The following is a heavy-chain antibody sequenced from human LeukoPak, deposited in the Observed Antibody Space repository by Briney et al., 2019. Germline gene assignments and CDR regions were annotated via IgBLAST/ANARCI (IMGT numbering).Heavy chain of an antibody. Sequence: GESLQISCQGSGFRFASHWIGWVRQMPGKGLEWMGIIYPGDSDTRYSPSFQGQVTISADKSINATYLQWSSLEASDTAIYYCARKSGYFGAFNIWGQGTMVTVSS. V-gene: IGHV5-51*01. CDR3: ARKSGYFGAFNI. CDR2: IYPGDSDT. J-gene: IGHJ3*02. CDR1: GFRFASHW. D-gene: IGHD5-12*01.